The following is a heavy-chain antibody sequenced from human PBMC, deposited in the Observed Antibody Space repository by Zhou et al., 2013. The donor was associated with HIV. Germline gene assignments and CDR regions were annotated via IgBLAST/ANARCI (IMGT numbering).Heavy chain of an antibody. CDR1: GGSYSSNA. J-gene: IGHJ3*02. CDR3: ARDEESWICDM. Sequence: QVQLVQSGPEVKKPGSSVKVSCRGSGGSYSSNAISWVRQAPGQGLEWMGGIIPLSGTTNYARKFQGRLRITTDESRSTAYMELTSLRSEDTAVYYCARDEESWICDMWGQGTMVTVSS. V-gene: IGHV1-69*05. CDR2: IIPLSGTT. D-gene: IGHD2-2*03.